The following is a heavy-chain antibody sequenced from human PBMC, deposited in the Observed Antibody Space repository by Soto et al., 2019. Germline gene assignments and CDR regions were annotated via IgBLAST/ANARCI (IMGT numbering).Heavy chain of an antibody. D-gene: IGHD3-10*01. CDR3: ARAEFRSRSLDYYYGMDV. Sequence: PSETLSLTCSVSGGSISSYYWSWIRQPPGKGLEWIGYIYYSGNTNYNTNYNPSLKSRVTISVDTSKNQFSLKLNSVTAADTAVYYCARAEFRSRSLDYYYGMDVWGQGTTVTAP. V-gene: IGHV4-59*01. J-gene: IGHJ6*02. CDR1: GGSISSYY. CDR2: IYYSGNT.